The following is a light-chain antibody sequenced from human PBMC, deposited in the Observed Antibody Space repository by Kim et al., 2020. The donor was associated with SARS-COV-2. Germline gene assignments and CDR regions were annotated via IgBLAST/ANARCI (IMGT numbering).Light chain of an antibody. CDR2: GAS. J-gene: IGKJ2*01. Sequence: VSPVARATLSCRTRQSVDSNLAWYQQKPGQAPRLIVYGASTRATGVPGRFTGSGSGTEFTLTVSSLQPEDFAVYYCQQYDNWPSYTFGQGTKLEI. CDR1: QSVDSN. V-gene: IGKV3-15*01. CDR3: QQYDNWPSYT.